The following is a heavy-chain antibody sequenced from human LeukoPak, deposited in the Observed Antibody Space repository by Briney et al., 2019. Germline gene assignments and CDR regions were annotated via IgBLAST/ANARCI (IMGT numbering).Heavy chain of an antibody. CDR3: ARDSHAQYYYDSSGYYGGGAFDI. CDR2: IKQDGSEK. CDR1: GFTFSSYW. Sequence: PGGSLRLSCAASGFTFSSYWMSWVRQAPGKGLEWVANIKQDGSEKYYVDSVKGRFTISRDNAKNSLYLQMSSLRAEDTAVYYCARDSHAQYYYDSSGYYGGGAFDIWGQGTMVTVSS. D-gene: IGHD3-22*01. V-gene: IGHV3-7*01. J-gene: IGHJ3*02.